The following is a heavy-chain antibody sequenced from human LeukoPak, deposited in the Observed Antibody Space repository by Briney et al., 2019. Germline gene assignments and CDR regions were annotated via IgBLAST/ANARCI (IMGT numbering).Heavy chain of an antibody. CDR3: AKVRTLYYYDSSGYQGAFDI. Sequence: GGSLRLSCAASGFTFSSYGMHWVRQAPGKGLEWVAVISYDGSNKYYADSVKGRFTISRDNSKNTLYLQMNSLRAEDTAVYYCAKVRTLYYYDSSGYQGAFDIWGQGTMVTVSS. J-gene: IGHJ3*02. CDR2: ISYDGSNK. V-gene: IGHV3-30*18. CDR1: GFTFSSYG. D-gene: IGHD3-22*01.